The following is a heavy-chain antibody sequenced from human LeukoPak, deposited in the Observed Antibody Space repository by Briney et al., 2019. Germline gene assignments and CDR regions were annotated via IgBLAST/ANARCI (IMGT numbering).Heavy chain of an antibody. V-gene: IGHV3-74*01. Sequence: GGSLRLSCAASGVSFSTTWMHWVRQAPGKGLMWVSHVSSDGSRTYADSVKGRFTVSRDNNKDMVYLQMNSLRPEDTAVYYCARGPLKGSGTYSWFDPWGQGTLVTVSS. CDR2: VSSDGSR. CDR1: GVSFSTTW. CDR3: ARGPLKGSGTYSWFDP. J-gene: IGHJ5*02. D-gene: IGHD3-10*01.